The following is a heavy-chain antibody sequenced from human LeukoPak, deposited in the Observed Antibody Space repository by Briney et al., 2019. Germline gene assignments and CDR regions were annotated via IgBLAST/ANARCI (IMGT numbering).Heavy chain of an antibody. V-gene: IGHV1-18*01. CDR1: GYTFTNYG. CDR3: ARVICANGRNLCYFDD. J-gene: IGHJ4*02. Sequence: GASVKVSCKASGYTFTNYGISWVRQAPGQGLEWMGWISAYNGNTNYAQKFQGRVTMTTDTSTSTAYMELRSLRSDDTAMYYCARVICANGRNLCYFDDWGQGTLVTVSS. D-gene: IGHD2-8*01. CDR2: ISAYNGNT.